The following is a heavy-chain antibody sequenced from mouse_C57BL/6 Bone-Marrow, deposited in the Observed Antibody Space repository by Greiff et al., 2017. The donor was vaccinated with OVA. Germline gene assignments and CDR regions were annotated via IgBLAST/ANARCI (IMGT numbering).Heavy chain of an antibody. J-gene: IGHJ4*01. D-gene: IGHD1-1*01. Sequence: VKLVESGPELVKPGASVKISCKASGYAFSSSWMNWVKQRPGKGLEWIGRIYPGDGDTNYNGKFKGKATLTADNSSSTAYMQLSSLTSEDSAVYFCARGDYYGSNPYYAMDYWGQGTSVTVSS. CDR3: ARGDYYGSNPYYAMDY. CDR2: IYPGDGDT. V-gene: IGHV1-82*01. CDR1: GYAFSSSW.